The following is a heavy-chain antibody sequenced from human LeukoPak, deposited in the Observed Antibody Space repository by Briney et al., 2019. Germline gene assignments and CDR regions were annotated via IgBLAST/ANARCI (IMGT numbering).Heavy chain of an antibody. CDR2: VYHTGHI. V-gene: IGHV4-61*01. CDR1: GGSVSSDSYY. Sequence: SETLSLTCTVSGGSVSSDSYYWSWIRQPPGKSLEWIGHVYHTGHINYNPPLRSRVTISVDTSRNQFSLDLTSVSAADTAVYYCARDRGGGRGYSEGLDYWGQGALVTVPS. J-gene: IGHJ4*02. CDR3: ARDRGGGRGYSEGLDY. D-gene: IGHD5-18*01.